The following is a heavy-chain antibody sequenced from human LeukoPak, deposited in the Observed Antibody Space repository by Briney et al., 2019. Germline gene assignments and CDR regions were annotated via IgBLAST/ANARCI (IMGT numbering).Heavy chain of an antibody. Sequence: ASVKVSCKASGYTFTSYGISWVRQAPGQGLEWMGWISAYNGNTNYAQKLQGRVTMTTDTSTSTAYMELRSLRSDDTAVYYCARDPPITMVRVVGYYYYFGMDVWGQGTTVTVSS. D-gene: IGHD3-10*01. J-gene: IGHJ6*02. CDR2: ISAYNGNT. V-gene: IGHV1-18*01. CDR1: GYTFTSYG. CDR3: ARDPPITMVRVVGYYYYFGMDV.